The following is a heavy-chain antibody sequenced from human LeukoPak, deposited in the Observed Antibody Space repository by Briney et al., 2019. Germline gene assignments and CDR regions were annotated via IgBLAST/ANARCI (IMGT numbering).Heavy chain of an antibody. V-gene: IGHV4-34*01. D-gene: IGHD3-22*01. CDR3: ARARPANYYDSSGSLDY. CDR1: GGSFSGYY. Sequence: SETLSLTCAVYGGSFSGYYWSWIRQPPGKGLEWIGEINHSGSTNYNPSLKSRVTISVDTSKNQFSLKLSSVTAADTAMYYCARARPANYYDSSGSLDYWGQGTLVTVSS. J-gene: IGHJ4*02. CDR2: INHSGST.